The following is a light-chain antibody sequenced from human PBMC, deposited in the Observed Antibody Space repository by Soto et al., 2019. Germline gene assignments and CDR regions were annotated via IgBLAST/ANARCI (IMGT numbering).Light chain of an antibody. J-gene: IGKJ4*01. CDR1: QGLSSY. CDR3: QQYYSYPLT. V-gene: IGKV1-8*01. Sequence: AIRMTQSQSSLSASTGDRVTITCRASQGLSSYLAWYQQKPGKAPKLLIYAASTLQSGVPSRFSGSGSGTAFTLTINCLQSEDFATYYCQQYYSYPLTFGGGTKVEIK. CDR2: AAS.